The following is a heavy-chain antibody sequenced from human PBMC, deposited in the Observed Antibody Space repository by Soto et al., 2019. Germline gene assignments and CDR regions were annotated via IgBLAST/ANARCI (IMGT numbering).Heavy chain of an antibody. Sequence: SLRLSCAASGFTFSSYGMHWVRQAPGKGLEWVAVIWYDGSNKYYADSVKGRFTISRDNSKNTLYLQMNSLRAEDTAVYYCARDFSYGDYDRDFVDYWGQGTLVTVSS. CDR1: GFTFSSYG. J-gene: IGHJ4*02. CDR2: IWYDGSNK. CDR3: ARDFSYGDYDRDFVDY. D-gene: IGHD4-17*01. V-gene: IGHV3-33*01.